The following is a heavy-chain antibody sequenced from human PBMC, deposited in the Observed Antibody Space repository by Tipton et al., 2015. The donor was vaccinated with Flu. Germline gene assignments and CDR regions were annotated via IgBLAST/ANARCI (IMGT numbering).Heavy chain of an antibody. CDR3: VRAIAAAGSR. D-gene: IGHD6-13*01. CDR1: GFIFSRYA. J-gene: IGHJ4*02. Sequence: SLRLSCAASGFIFSRYAMSWVRQAPGKGLEWVSNIRGSAGRGAGTYYADSVKGRFSISRDNAKNSLYLQMNSLRVEDTAVYYCVRAIAAAGSRWGQGALVSVS. CDR2: IRGSAGRGAGT. V-gene: IGHV3-23*01.